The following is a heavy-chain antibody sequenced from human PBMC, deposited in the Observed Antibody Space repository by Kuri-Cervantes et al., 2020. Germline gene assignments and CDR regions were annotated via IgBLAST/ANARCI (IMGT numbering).Heavy chain of an antibody. J-gene: IGHJ4*02. D-gene: IGHD3-10*02. CDR2: IYYSGST. CDR3: AMFGESWTDY. CDR1: GGSISSSSYY. V-gene: IGHV4-39*07. Sequence: SETLSLTCTVSGGSISSSSYYWGWIRQPTGKGLEWIGSIYYSGSTYYNPSLKSRVPISVDTSKNQFSLKLSSVTAADTAVYYCAMFGESWTDYWGQGTLVTVSS.